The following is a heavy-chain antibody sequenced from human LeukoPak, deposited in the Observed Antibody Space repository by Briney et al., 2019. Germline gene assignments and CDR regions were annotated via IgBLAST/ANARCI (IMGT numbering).Heavy chain of an antibody. CDR2: IKQDGSEK. CDR3: ARGSSLVYCTNGVCYFDY. CDR1: GFTFSSYW. V-gene: IGHV3-7*01. D-gene: IGHD2-8*01. J-gene: IGHJ4*01. Sequence: GGSLRLSCAASGFTFSSYWMSWVRQAPGKGLEWVANIKQDGSEKYYVDSVKGRFTISRDNAKNSLYLQMNSLRAEDTAVYYCARGSSLVYCTNGVCYFDYWGQGTLVTVSS.